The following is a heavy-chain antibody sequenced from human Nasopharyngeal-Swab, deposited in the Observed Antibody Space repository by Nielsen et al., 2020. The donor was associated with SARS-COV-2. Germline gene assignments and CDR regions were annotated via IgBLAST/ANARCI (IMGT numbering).Heavy chain of an antibody. CDR3: ARDRVVAANQGSYYFYGMGV. V-gene: IGHV1-18*01. D-gene: IGHD2-15*01. CDR1: GYTFTSYG. Sequence: ASVKVSCKASGYTFTSYGISWVRQAPGQGLEWMGWISAYNGNTNYAQKLQGRVTMTTDTSTSTGYMELRSLRSDDTAVYYWARDRVVAANQGSYYFYGMGVWGQGTTVTVSS. CDR2: ISAYNGNT. J-gene: IGHJ6*02.